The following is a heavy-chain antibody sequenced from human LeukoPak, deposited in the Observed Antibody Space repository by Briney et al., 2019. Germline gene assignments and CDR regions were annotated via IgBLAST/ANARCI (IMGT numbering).Heavy chain of an antibody. CDR1: GGSISSGSYY. V-gene: IGHV4-61*02. CDR3: ARGYSSSSSSLYYYYMDV. J-gene: IGHJ6*03. D-gene: IGHD6-6*01. CDR2: IYTSGST. Sequence: KPSETLSLTCTVAGGSISSGSYYWSWIRQPAGKGLEWIGRIYTSGSTNYNPSRKSRVTISVDTSKNKFSLKLSSVTAADTAVYCCARGYSSSSSSLYYYYMDVWGRGATVTVSS.